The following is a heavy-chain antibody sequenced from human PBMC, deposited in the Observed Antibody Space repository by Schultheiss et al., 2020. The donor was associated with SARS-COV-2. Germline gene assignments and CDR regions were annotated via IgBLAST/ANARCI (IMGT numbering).Heavy chain of an antibody. CDR1: GFTVSCNY. Sequence: GESLKISCAASGFTVSCNYMSGVRQAPGKGLEWVGRIKSKTDGGTTDYAAPVKGRFTISRDDSKNTLYLQMNSLKTEDTAVYYCTTGPRRGHIVVVTAIRPYWGQGTLVTVSS. CDR3: TTGPRRGHIVVVTAIRPY. J-gene: IGHJ4*02. D-gene: IGHD2-21*02. CDR2: IKSKTDGGTT. V-gene: IGHV3-15*01.